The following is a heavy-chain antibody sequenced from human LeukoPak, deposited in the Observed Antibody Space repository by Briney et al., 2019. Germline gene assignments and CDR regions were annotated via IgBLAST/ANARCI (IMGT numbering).Heavy chain of an antibody. V-gene: IGHV3-15*01. D-gene: IGHD2-15*01. Sequence: GGSLRLSCAASGFTFSNAWMSWVRQAPGKGLEWVGRIKSKTDGGTTDYAAPVKGRFTIPRDDSKNTLYLQMNSLKTEDTAVYYCTGAYCSGGSCYSGYYYGMDVWGKGTTVTVSS. CDR2: IKSKTDGGTT. CDR1: GFTFSNAW. J-gene: IGHJ6*04. CDR3: TGAYCSGGSCYSGYYYGMDV.